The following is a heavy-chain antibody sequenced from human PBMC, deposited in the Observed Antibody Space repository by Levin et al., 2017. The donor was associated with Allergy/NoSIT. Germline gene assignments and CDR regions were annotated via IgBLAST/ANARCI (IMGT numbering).Heavy chain of an antibody. CDR2: ISGSGGST. CDR1: GFTFSSYA. CDR3: AKENWPDSGSYHLYFDL. D-gene: IGHD3-10*01. V-gene: IGHV3-23*01. Sequence: PWASVKVSCAASGFTFSSYAMSWVRQAPGKGLEWVSAISGSGGSTHYADSVTGRFTVSRDNSKNTLFLQMNSLRAGDTAVYYCAKENWPDSGSYHLYFDLWGRGTLVTVSS. J-gene: IGHJ2*01.